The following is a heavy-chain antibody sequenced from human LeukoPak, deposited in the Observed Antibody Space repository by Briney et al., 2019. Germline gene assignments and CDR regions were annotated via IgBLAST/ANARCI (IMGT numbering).Heavy chain of an antibody. CDR3: AKARDSSGHQRAYFDY. D-gene: IGHD3-22*01. CDR2: ISYDGSNK. CDR1: GFTFSSYA. V-gene: IGHV3-30-3*01. J-gene: IGHJ4*02. Sequence: PGRSLRLSCAASGFTFSSYAMHWVRQAPGKGLEWVAVISYDGSNKYYADSVKGRFTISRDNSKNTLYLQMNSLRAEDTAVYYCAKARDSSGHQRAYFDYWGQGTLVTVSS.